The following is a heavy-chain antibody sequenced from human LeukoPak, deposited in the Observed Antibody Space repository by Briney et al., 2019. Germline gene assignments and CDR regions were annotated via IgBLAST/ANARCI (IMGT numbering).Heavy chain of an antibody. V-gene: IGHV3-9*01. D-gene: IGHD2-15*01. CDR1: GFTFDDYA. J-gene: IGHJ4*02. Sequence: GGSLRLSCAASGFTFDDYAMHWVRQAPGKGLEWVSGISWNSGSIGYADSVKGRFTISRDNAKNSLYLQMNSLTAEDTAVYYCAGVGYCSDGSCFYWGQGTLVTVSS. CDR3: AGVGYCSDGSCFY. CDR2: ISWNSGSI.